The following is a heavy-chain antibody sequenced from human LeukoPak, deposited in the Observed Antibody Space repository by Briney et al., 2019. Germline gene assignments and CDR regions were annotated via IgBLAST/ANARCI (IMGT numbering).Heavy chain of an antibody. Sequence: PGGSLRLSCAASGFTFSSYAMSWVRQAPGRGLEWVAVIWYDGGNKYYADSVKGRLTISKDNSNNTLYLQMNSLRAEDTAVYYCVRDTGSESSGFDYWGQGTLVTVSS. CDR1: GFTFSSYA. CDR3: VRDTGSESSGFDY. CDR2: IWYDGGNK. V-gene: IGHV3-33*08. D-gene: IGHD6-25*01. J-gene: IGHJ4*02.